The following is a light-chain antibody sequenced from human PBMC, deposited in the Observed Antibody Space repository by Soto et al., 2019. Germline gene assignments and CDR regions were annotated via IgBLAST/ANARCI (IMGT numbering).Light chain of an antibody. CDR1: SSNIGSNY. J-gene: IGLJ1*01. Sequence: QCVWTQPPSASGTPGQGGTISCSGSSSNIGSNYVYWYQQLPGTAPELLIYRNNQRPSGVPDRFSGSKSGTSASLAISGLRSEDEADYYCAAWDDSLSGYVFGTGTKVTVL. V-gene: IGLV1-47*01. CDR2: RNN. CDR3: AAWDDSLSGYV.